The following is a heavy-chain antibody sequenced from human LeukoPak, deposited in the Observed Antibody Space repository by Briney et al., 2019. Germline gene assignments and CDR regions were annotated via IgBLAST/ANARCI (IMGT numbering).Heavy chain of an antibody. D-gene: IGHD1-20*01. CDR3: ARDDNWNDKPFDH. CDR1: GFTFSHYT. Sequence: PGGSLRLSCAASGFTFSHYTMNWVRQAPGKGLEWVSSISTSGSFIHYADSVKGRFTISRDNANTSLSLQMNRLTAEDTALYYCARDDNWNDKPFDHWGQGALVTVSS. CDR2: ISTSGSFI. J-gene: IGHJ4*02. V-gene: IGHV3-21*01.